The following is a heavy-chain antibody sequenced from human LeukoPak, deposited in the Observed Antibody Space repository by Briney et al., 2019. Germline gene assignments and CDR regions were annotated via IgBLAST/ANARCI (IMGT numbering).Heavy chain of an antibody. CDR3: VREYSSSSGRAFDI. J-gene: IGHJ3*02. Sequence: GGSLRLSCAASGFTFSSYWMHWVRQAPGKGLVWVSRISTDGSSTNSADSVKGRFTIPRDNAKNTLYLQMNSLRAEDTAVYYCVREYSSSSGRAFDIWGQGTMVTVSP. D-gene: IGHD6-6*01. V-gene: IGHV3-74*01. CDR1: GFTFSSYW. CDR2: ISTDGSST.